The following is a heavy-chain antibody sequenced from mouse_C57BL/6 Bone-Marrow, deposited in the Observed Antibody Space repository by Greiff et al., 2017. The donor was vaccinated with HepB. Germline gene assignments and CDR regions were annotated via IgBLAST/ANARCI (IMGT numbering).Heavy chain of an antibody. CDR2: ISYDGSN. V-gene: IGHV3-6*01. CDR1: GYSITSGYY. D-gene: IGHD1-1*01. J-gene: IGHJ4*01. CDR3: ARAYYYGSSPYYYAMDY. Sequence: VQLKESGPGLVKPSQSLSLTCSVTGYSITSGYYWNWIRQFPGNKLEWMGYISYDGSNNYNPSLKNRISITRDTSKNQFFLKLNSVTTEDTATYYCARAYYYGSSPYYYAMDYWGQGTSVTVSS.